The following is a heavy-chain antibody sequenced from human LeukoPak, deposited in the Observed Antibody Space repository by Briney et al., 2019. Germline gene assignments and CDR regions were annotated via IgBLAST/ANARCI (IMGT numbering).Heavy chain of an antibody. D-gene: IGHD3-10*01. Sequence: GGSLRLSCAASGFTFSSYGMHWVRQAPGKGLEWVAFIRYDGSNKYYADSVKGRFTISRDNSKNTLYLQMNSLRAEDTAVYYCARGARLLWFGELLPNWFDPWGQGTLVTVSS. CDR2: IRYDGSNK. V-gene: IGHV3-30*02. CDR1: GFTFSSYG. CDR3: ARGARLLWFGELLPNWFDP. J-gene: IGHJ5*02.